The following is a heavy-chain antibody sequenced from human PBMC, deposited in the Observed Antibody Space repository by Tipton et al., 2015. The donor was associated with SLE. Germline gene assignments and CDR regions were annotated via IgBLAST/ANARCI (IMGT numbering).Heavy chain of an antibody. CDR1: GGSVSSSY. Sequence: TLSLTCAVSGGSVSSSYWSWIRQPPGKGLEWIGYIYYSGITYYSPSLRSRVTISLDTSKNQFSLKLSSVTAADTAVYYCARAPGLERDYYYYYYMDVWGKGTTVTVSS. D-gene: IGHD3/OR15-3a*01. V-gene: IGHV4-59*02. J-gene: IGHJ6*03. CDR3: ARAPGLERDYYYYYYMDV. CDR2: IYYSGIT.